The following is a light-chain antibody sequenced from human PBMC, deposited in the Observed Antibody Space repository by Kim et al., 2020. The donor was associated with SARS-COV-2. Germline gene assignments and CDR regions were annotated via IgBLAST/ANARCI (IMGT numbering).Light chain of an antibody. J-gene: IGKJ5*01. CDR2: DTS. CDR3: QHRSNG. V-gene: IGKV3-11*01. Sequence: EIVLTQSPATLSLSPGERASLSCRAGQSVSNYLAWYQQKPGQAPRLLIYDTSNRATGIPARFSGSVSGTDFTLTISSLEPEDFAVYYWQHRSNGFGQGTRLEIK. CDR1: QSVSNY.